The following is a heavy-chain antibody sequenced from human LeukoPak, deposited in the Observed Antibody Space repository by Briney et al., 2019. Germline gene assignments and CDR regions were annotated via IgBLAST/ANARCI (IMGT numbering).Heavy chain of an antibody. V-gene: IGHV4-59*01. CDR1: GGSISSYY. CDR3: ARDAKLLGAFDL. Sequence: SETLSLTCTVSGGSISSYYWSWIRQPPGEKLEWIGYLYYSGSTNYNPSLGSRVTISADSSENQFSLKLTSVTAADTAVYYCARDAKLLGAFDLWGPGTMVTVSS. CDR2: LYYSGST. J-gene: IGHJ3*01.